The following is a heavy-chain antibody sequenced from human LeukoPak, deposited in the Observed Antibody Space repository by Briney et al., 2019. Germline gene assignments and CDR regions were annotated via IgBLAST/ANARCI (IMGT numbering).Heavy chain of an antibody. D-gene: IGHD6-19*01. CDR2: IWYDGSNK. V-gene: IGHV3-33*01. CDR3: ARDRGYSSGRAPNFDY. Sequence: GGSLRLSCAASGFTFSSYGMHWVRQAPGKGLEWVAVIWYDGSNKYYADSVKGRFTISRDNAKNSLYLQMNSLRAEDTAVYYCARDRGYSSGRAPNFDYWGQGTLVTVSS. J-gene: IGHJ4*02. CDR1: GFTFSSYG.